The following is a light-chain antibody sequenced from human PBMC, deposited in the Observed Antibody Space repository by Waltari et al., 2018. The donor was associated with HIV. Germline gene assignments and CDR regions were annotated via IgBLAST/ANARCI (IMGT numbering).Light chain of an antibody. Sequence: QSALTQPASVSGSPGQSITISCTGTSSDVGGYNYVSWYQQHPGKAPKLMLYEVSTRPSGVSNRFSGSKSGNTASLTISGLQAEDEADYYCSSYTSTSTDVFGTGTKVTV. CDR3: SSYTSTSTDV. J-gene: IGLJ1*01. CDR2: EVS. V-gene: IGLV2-14*01. CDR1: SSDVGGYNY.